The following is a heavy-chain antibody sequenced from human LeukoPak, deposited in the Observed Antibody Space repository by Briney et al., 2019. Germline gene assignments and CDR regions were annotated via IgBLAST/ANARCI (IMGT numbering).Heavy chain of an antibody. Sequence: PGRSLRLSCAASGFTFSSYGMHWVRQAPGKGLEWVAVISYDGSNKYYADSVKGRFTISRDNSKNTLYLQMNSLRAEDTAVYYCAKDVIPASKIVYFDYWGQGTLVTVSS. V-gene: IGHV3-30*18. J-gene: IGHJ4*02. D-gene: IGHD2-2*01. CDR2: ISYDGSNK. CDR1: GFTFSSYG. CDR3: AKDVIPASKIVYFDY.